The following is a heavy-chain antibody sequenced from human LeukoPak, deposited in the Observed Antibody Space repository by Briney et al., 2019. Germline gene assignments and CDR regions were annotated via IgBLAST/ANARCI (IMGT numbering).Heavy chain of an antibody. CDR2: INHSGST. V-gene: IGHV4-34*01. CDR1: GGSFSGYY. D-gene: IGHD2-2*01. CDR3: AKGLGYCSSTSCPHFDY. J-gene: IGHJ4*02. Sequence: ASETLSLTCAVYGGSFSGYYWSWIRQPPGKGLEWIGEINHSGSTNYNPSLKSRDTISVDTSKNQFSLKLSSVTAADTAVYYCAKGLGYCSSTSCPHFDYWGQGTLVTVSS.